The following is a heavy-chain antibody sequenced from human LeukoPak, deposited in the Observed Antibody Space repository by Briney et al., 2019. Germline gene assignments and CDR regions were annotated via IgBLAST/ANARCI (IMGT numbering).Heavy chain of an antibody. D-gene: IGHD5-12*01. J-gene: IGHJ4*02. CDR3: AKDRRGYRGYGIMDY. Sequence: PGRSLRLSCAASGFTFSSYGMHWVRQAPGKGLEWVAFISYDGSDKYYADSVKGRFTISRDSSKNTLYLQMNSMRAEDTAVYYCAKDRRGYRGYGIMDYWGQGTLVTVSS. CDR1: GFTFSSYG. V-gene: IGHV3-30*18. CDR2: ISYDGSDK.